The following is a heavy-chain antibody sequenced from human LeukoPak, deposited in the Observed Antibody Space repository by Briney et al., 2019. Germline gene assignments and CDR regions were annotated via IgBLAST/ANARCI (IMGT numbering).Heavy chain of an antibody. J-gene: IGHJ4*02. Sequence: GGSLRLSCAASGFTFSSYAMHWVRQAPGKGLEWVAVISYDGSNKYYADSVKGRFTISRDNSKNTLYLQMNSLRAEDTAVYYCAKFGDDSSGYYPPTFDYWGQGTLVTVSS. CDR2: ISYDGSNK. CDR3: AKFGDDSSGYYPPTFDY. CDR1: GFTFSSYA. V-gene: IGHV3-30-3*02. D-gene: IGHD3-22*01.